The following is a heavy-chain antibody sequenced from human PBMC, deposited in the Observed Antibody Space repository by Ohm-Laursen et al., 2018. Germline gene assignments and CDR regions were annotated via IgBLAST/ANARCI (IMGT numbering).Heavy chain of an antibody. CDR1: GFTFSNYD. CDR2: IAAAGDT. CDR3: ARDYGGPGSYFLI. V-gene: IGHV3-13*01. D-gene: IGHD3-10*01. J-gene: IGHJ3*02. Sequence: SLRLSCTASGFTFSNYDMHWVRQATGKGLEWVSAIAAAGDTYYPASVKGRFTISRENVKNSLYLQMNNLRAEDTAVYYCARDYGGPGSYFLIWGQGTMVTVSS.